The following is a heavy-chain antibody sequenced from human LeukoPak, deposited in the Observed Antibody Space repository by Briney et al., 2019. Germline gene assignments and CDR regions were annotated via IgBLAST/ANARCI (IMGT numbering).Heavy chain of an antibody. Sequence: ASVKVSCKASGYTFTSYYMHWVRQAPGQGLEWMGIISPSGGSTSYAQKFQGRVTMTRDTSTSTVYMELSSLRSEDTAVYYCARDLFNYYGSGSPHYFDYWGQGTLVTVPS. J-gene: IGHJ4*02. CDR2: ISPSGGST. D-gene: IGHD3-10*01. CDR1: GYTFTSYY. CDR3: ARDLFNYYGSGSPHYFDY. V-gene: IGHV1-46*01.